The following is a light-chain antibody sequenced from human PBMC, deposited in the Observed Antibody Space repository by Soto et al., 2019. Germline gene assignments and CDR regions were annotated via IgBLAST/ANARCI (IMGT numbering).Light chain of an antibody. CDR3: PHYSSPPRP. V-gene: IGKV3-20*01. CDR1: QSVSTY. CDR2: GAS. J-gene: IGKJ1*01. Sequence: EIVLTQSPGSLSLSPGERATLSCRASQSVSTYLAWYQQKPGQAPRLLIYGASSRATGFPDRFSGSGSGTDFSLPISRLEPEDSAVYYCPHYSSPPRPFGQGTKVEIK.